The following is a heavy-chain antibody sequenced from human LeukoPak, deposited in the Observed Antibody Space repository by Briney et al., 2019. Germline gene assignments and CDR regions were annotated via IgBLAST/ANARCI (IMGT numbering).Heavy chain of an antibody. CDR2: ISSSSSYI. J-gene: IGHJ4*02. Sequence: GGSLRLSCAASGFTFSSYSMNWVRQAPGKGLEWVSSISSSSSYIYYADSVKGRFTISRDNAKNSLYLQMNSLRAEDTAVYYCARVGYSSGPPGFDYWGQGTLVTVSS. D-gene: IGHD6-19*01. V-gene: IGHV3-21*01. CDR1: GFTFSSYS. CDR3: ARVGYSSGPPGFDY.